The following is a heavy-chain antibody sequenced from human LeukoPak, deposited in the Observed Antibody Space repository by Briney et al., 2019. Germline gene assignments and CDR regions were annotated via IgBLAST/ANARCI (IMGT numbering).Heavy chain of an antibody. CDR3: ARDLESTALYYFDY. CDR1: GFSFSSYE. J-gene: IGHJ4*02. CDR2: ISSSGSTI. D-gene: IGHD2-8*02. V-gene: IGHV3-48*03. Sequence: GGSLRLSCTASGFSFSSYEMNWVRQAPGEGLEWVSYISSSGSTIYYADSVKGRFTISRDNAKNSLYLQMGSLRVEDTAVYYCARDLESTALYYFDYWGQGTLVTVSS.